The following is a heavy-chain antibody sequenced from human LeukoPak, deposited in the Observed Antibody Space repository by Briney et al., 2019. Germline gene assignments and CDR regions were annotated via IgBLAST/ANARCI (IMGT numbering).Heavy chain of an antibody. CDR3: ASLYYDFWSGSPNWFDP. V-gene: IGHV4-34*01. J-gene: IGHJ5*02. Sequence: PSETLSLTCAVYGASFSGYYWSWIRQPPGKGLEWIGEINYSGSTNYNPSLKSRVTISLDTSKNQFSLRLSSVTAADTAVYYCASLYYDFWSGSPNWFDPWGQGTLVTVSS. CDR1: GASFSGYY. CDR2: INYSGST. D-gene: IGHD3-3*01.